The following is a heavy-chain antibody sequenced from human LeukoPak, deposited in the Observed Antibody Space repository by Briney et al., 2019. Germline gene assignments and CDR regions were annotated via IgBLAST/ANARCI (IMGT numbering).Heavy chain of an antibody. J-gene: IGHJ6*03. CDR1: GYTFTSYG. CDR3: AREVVVVPAAGGAYYYYYMDV. Sequence: ASVKVSCKASGYTFTSYGISWVRQAPGQGLEWIGWISAYNGNTNYAQKLQGRVTMTTDTSTSTAYMELRSLRSDDTAVYYCAREVVVVPAAGGAYYYYYMDVWGKGTTVTVSS. D-gene: IGHD2-2*01. V-gene: IGHV1-18*01. CDR2: ISAYNGNT.